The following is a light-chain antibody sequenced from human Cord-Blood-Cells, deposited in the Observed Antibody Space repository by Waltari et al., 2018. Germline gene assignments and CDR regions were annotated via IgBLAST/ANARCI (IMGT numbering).Light chain of an antibody. V-gene: IGKV4-1*01. CDR1: QSVLYSSNNKNY. CDR2: WAS. Sequence: DIVMTQSPDSLAVSLGERAPFKSKSSQSVLYSSNNKNYLAWYQQKPGQPPKLLIYWASTRESGVPDRFSGSGSGTDFTLTISSLQAEDVAVYYCQQYYSTPTFGQGTKLEIK. CDR3: QQYYSTPT. J-gene: IGKJ2*01.